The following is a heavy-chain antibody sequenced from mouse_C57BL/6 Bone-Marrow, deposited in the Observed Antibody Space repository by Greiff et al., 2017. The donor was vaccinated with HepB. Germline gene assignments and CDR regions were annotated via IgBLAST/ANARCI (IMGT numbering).Heavy chain of an antibody. Sequence: EVQGVESGEGLVKPGGSLKLSCAASGFTFSSYAMSWVRQTPEKRLEWVAYISSGGDYIYYADTVKGRFTISRDNARNTLYLQMSSLKSEDTAMYYCTRYDGYSYWYFDVWGTGTTVTVSS. CDR3: TRYDGYSYWYFDV. CDR2: ISSGGDYI. V-gene: IGHV5-9-1*02. CDR1: GFTFSSYA. J-gene: IGHJ1*03. D-gene: IGHD2-3*01.